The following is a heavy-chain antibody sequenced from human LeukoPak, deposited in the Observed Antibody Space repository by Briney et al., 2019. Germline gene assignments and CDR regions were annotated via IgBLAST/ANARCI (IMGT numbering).Heavy chain of an antibody. CDR3: ARAEYSSSSGGMDV. CDR1: GFTFSGYW. CDR2: IEEDGSAK. J-gene: IGHJ6*02. D-gene: IGHD6-6*01. Sequence: GGSLRLSCVGSGFTFSGYWMNWVRQAPGRGLEWVAKIEEDGSAKYYMDSVKGRFSIYRDNAKNSLYLQMYSLRAEDTAVYYCARAEYSSSSGGMDVWGQGTTVTVSS. V-gene: IGHV3-7*02.